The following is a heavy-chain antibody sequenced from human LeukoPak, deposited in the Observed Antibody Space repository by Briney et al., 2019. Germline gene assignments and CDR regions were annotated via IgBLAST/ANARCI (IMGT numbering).Heavy chain of an antibody. J-gene: IGHJ4*02. CDR2: ISGSGTNT. CDR1: GFTFNSQA. V-gene: IGHV3-23*01. CDR3: ARVDCTSTSCYRSYFDY. Sequence: TGGSLRLSCAASGFTFNSQAMNWVRQAPGKGLELVSTISGSGTNTYYAGSVKGRFTISRDNSKNTVYLQMHSLRAEDTAVYYCARVDCTSTSCYRSYFDYWGQGTLVTVSS. D-gene: IGHD2-2*01.